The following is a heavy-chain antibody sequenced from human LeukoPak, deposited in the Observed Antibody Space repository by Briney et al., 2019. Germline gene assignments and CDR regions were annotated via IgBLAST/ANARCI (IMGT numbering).Heavy chain of an antibody. D-gene: IGHD6-19*01. CDR2: ISAYNGNA. V-gene: IGHV1-18*01. CDR1: GYTFTSYG. Sequence: VASVKVSCKASGYTFTSYGISWVRQAPGQGLEWMGWISAYNGNANYAQKLQGRVTMTTDTSTSTAYMELRSLRSDDTAVYCCAREGRIAVAGTPWFDPWGQGTLVTVSS. J-gene: IGHJ5*02. CDR3: AREGRIAVAGTPWFDP.